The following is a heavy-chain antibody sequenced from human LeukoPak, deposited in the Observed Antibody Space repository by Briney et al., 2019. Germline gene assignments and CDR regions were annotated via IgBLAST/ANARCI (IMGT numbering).Heavy chain of an antibody. CDR2: IDPNSGDT. V-gene: IGHV1-2*02. CDR1: GYTFTDYY. Sequence: GASVKVSCKXSGYTFTDYYIHWVRQAPGQGLEWMGWIDPNSGDTNYAQKFQGRVTMTRDTSISTAYMELSRLRSDDTAVYYCARNYYDVLTGYSIDYWGQGTLVTVSS. D-gene: IGHD3-9*01. CDR3: ARNYYDVLTGYSIDY. J-gene: IGHJ4*02.